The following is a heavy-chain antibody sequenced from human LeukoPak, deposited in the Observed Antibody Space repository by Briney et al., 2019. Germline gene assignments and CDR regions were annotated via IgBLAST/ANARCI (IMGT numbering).Heavy chain of an antibody. Sequence: ASVKVSCKASGYSFSNFDINRVRQATGQGLECLGWMNPNSGNKGYAQKFQGRVTMTMNTSITTAYMELSSLRSEDTAVYYCARGPQWRGDYYYMDVWGRGTTVTVSS. CDR2: MNPNSGNK. V-gene: IGHV1-8*01. J-gene: IGHJ6*03. D-gene: IGHD6-19*01. CDR1: GYSFSNFD. CDR3: ARGPQWRGDYYYMDV.